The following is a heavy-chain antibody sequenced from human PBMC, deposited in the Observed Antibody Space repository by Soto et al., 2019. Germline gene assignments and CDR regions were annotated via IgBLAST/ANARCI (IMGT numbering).Heavy chain of an antibody. J-gene: IGHJ6*02. Sequence: GGSLRLSCAASGFTFSSYAMSWVRQDPGKGLEWVSAISGSGGSTYYADSVKGRFTISRDNSKNTLYLQMNSLRAEDTAVYYCAKDRMQWLVLTIYYYYGMDVWGQGTTVTVSS. V-gene: IGHV3-23*01. D-gene: IGHD6-19*01. CDR3: AKDRMQWLVLTIYYYYGMDV. CDR2: ISGSGGST. CDR1: GFTFSSYA.